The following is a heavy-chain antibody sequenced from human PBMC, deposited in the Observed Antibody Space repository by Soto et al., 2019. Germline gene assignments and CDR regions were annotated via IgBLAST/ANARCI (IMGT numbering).Heavy chain of an antibody. CDR2: IYYSGST. J-gene: IGHJ4*02. V-gene: IGHV4-39*01. D-gene: IGHD5-12*01. CDR3: ARWLQQNFDY. Sequence: QLQLQESGPGLVKPSETLSLTCTVSGGSISSSSYYWGWIRQPPGKGLEWIGSIYYSGSTYYNPSLKRRVTISADTSKNQFSLKLCSVTAADTAVYYCARWLQQNFDYWGQGTLVTVSS. CDR1: GGSISSSSYY.